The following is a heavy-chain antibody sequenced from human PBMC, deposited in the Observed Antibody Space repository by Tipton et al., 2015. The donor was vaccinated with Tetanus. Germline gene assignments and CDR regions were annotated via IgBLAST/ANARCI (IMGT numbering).Heavy chain of an antibody. CDR3: ARVTATYSDFWSGRAWGYFDY. CDR1: GGSFSGYY. CDR2: INHSGST. J-gene: IGHJ4*02. V-gene: IGHV4-34*01. D-gene: IGHD3-3*01. Sequence: TLSLTCAVYGGSFSGYYWSWIRQPPGKGLEWIGEINHSGSTNYNPSLKSRVTISVDTSKNQFSLKLSSVTAAGTAVYYCARVTATYSDFWSGRAWGYFDYWGQGPLVTVSS.